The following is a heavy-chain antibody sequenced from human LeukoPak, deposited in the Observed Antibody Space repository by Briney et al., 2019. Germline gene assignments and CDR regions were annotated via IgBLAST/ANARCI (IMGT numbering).Heavy chain of an antibody. Sequence: SETLSLTCTVSGGSISSSSYYWGWIRHPPGKGLEWIGSIYYSGSTYYNPSLKSRVTISVDTSKNQFSLKLSSVTAADTAVYYCARQGRGGNRNFDYWGQGTLVTVSS. J-gene: IGHJ4*02. CDR2: IYYSGST. CDR3: ARQGRGGNRNFDY. D-gene: IGHD1-14*01. V-gene: IGHV4-39*01. CDR1: GGSISSSSYY.